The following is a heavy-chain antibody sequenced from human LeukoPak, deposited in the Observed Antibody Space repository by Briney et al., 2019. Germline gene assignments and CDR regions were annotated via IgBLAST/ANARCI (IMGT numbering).Heavy chain of an antibody. J-gene: IGHJ6*04. D-gene: IGHD4-17*01. V-gene: IGHV1-69*13. CDR2: IIPIFGTA. Sequence: SVKVSCKASGGTFSSYAISWVRQAPGQGLEWMGGIIPIFGTANYAQKFQGRVTITADESTSTAYMELSSLRSEDTAVYYCARSDYDDYFHYYGMDVWGKGTTVTVSS. CDR3: ARSDYDDYFHYYGMDV. CDR1: GGTFSSYA.